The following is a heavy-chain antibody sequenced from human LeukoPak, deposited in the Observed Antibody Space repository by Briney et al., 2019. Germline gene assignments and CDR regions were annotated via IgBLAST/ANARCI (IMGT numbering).Heavy chain of an antibody. CDR2: ISTYNGNT. J-gene: IGHJ6*02. Sequence: ASVKVSCKASGYTFTSYGISWVRQAPGQGLEWMGWISTYNGNTNYAQKLQGRVTMTTDTSTSTAYMELSSLRSEDTAVYYCARDRGLGYCSGGSCYGDPEYYYYGMDVWGQGTTVTVSS. CDR3: ARDRGLGYCSGGSCYGDPEYYYYGMDV. CDR1: GYTFTSYG. D-gene: IGHD2-15*01. V-gene: IGHV1-18*01.